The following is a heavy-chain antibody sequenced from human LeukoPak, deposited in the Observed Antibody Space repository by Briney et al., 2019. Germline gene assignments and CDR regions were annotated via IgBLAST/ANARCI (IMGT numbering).Heavy chain of an antibody. Sequence: ASVKVSCKASGYTFTSYGISWVRQAPGQGPEWMGWISAYNGNTNYAQKLQGRVTMTTDTSTSTAYMELRSLRSDDTAVYYCARGGDPNYYDSSGSWGGIDYWGQGTLVTVSS. CDR3: ARGGDPNYYDSSGSWGGIDY. CDR2: ISAYNGNT. J-gene: IGHJ4*02. D-gene: IGHD3-22*01. V-gene: IGHV1-18*01. CDR1: GYTFTSYG.